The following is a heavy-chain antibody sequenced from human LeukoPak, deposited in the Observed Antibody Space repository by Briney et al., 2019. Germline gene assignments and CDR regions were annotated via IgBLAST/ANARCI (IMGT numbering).Heavy chain of an antibody. CDR3: ATVPGFYGDRRYYGSGSYYYDY. V-gene: IGHV1-2*02. J-gene: IGHJ4*02. D-gene: IGHD3-10*01. CDR2: INPNSGGT. CDR1: GYTFTGYY. Sequence: ASVKVSCKASGYTFTGYYMHWVRQAPGQGLEWMGWINPNSGGTNYAQKFQGRVTMTEDTSTDTAYMELSSLRSEDTAVYYCATVPGFYGDRRYYGSGSYYYDYWGQGTLVTVSS.